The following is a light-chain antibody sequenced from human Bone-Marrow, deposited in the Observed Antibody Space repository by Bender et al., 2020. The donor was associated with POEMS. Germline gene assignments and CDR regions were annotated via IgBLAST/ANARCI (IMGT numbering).Light chain of an antibody. CDR3: ATWDDSLNGWV. J-gene: IGLJ3*02. Sequence: QSVLTQPPSASGTPGQRFTISCSGRSSKFGSNPVNWYQQLPEAAPKLVIFNNSQRPSGVPDRFSGSNSGTSASLAISGLLSDDEADFYCATWDDSLNGWVFGGGTKLTVL. CDR1: SSKFGSNP. CDR2: NNS. V-gene: IGLV1-44*01.